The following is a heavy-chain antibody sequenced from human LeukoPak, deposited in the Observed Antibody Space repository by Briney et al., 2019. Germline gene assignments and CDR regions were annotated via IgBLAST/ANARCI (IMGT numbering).Heavy chain of an antibody. D-gene: IGHD3-22*01. CDR3: ARDIYYYGSSGYYDAFDI. CDR2: IIPIFGTA. CDR1: GGTFSSYA. J-gene: IGHJ3*02. V-gene: IGHV1-69*05. Sequence: SVKVSCKASGGTFSSYAISWVRQAPGQGLEWMGGIIPIFGTANYAQKFQGRVTITTDESTSTAYMELSSLRSEDTAVYYCARDIYYYGSSGYYDAFDIWGQGTMVTVSS.